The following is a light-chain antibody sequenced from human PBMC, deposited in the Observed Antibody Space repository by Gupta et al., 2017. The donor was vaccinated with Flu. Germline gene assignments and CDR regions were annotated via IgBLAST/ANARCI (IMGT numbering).Light chain of an antibody. CDR2: DAS. J-gene: IGKJ5*01. CDR1: QDISNY. CDR3: QQDDNLPRT. V-gene: IGKV1-33*01. Sequence: DIQMTQSPSSLSASVGDRVTITCQASQDISNYLNWYQQKPGKAPKLLIYDASNLETGVPSRFSGSGSGTDFTFTISSLQPEDFATYYCQQDDNLPRTFGQGTQVDIK.